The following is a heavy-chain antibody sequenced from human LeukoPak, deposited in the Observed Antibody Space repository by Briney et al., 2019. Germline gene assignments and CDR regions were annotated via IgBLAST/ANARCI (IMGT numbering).Heavy chain of an antibody. CDR1: GYTFITYG. CDR2: ITPYNGDT. CDR3: ARVAGVSYNYFDS. J-gene: IGHJ4*02. D-gene: IGHD1-26*01. Sequence: ASVKVSCKASGYTFITYGITWVRQAPGQGLEWMGWITPYNGDTNYAQNLQDRVTMTTVTSTSTAYMELRSLRSDDTAVYFCARVAGVSYNYFDSWGQGTLVTVSS. V-gene: IGHV1-18*01.